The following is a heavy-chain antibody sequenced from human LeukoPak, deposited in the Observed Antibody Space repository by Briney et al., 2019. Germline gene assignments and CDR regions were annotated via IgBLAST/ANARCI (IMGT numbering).Heavy chain of an antibody. CDR3: ARVAYADASRIDY. Sequence: SETLSLTCTVSGYSISSGYYWGWIRQPPGKGLEWIGSIYHSGSTYYSPSLKSRVTISVDTSKNQFSLQRTSVTAADTAVYYCARVAYADASRIDYWGQGTLVTVSS. D-gene: IGHD2-15*01. CDR2: IYHSGST. V-gene: IGHV4-38-2*02. J-gene: IGHJ4*02. CDR1: GYSISSGYY.